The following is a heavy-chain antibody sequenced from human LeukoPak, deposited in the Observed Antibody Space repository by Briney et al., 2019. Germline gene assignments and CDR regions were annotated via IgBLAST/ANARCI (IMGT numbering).Heavy chain of an antibody. D-gene: IGHD5-12*01. V-gene: IGHV1-69*04. CDR1: GGTFSSYA. Sequence: SVKVSCKASGGTFSSYAISWVRQAPGQGLEWMGRIIPILGIANYAQRFQGRVTITADKSTSTAYMELSSLRSEDTAVYYCARGFRRWLRRGMDVWGQGTTVTVSS. J-gene: IGHJ6*02. CDR3: ARGFRRWLRRGMDV. CDR2: IIPILGIA.